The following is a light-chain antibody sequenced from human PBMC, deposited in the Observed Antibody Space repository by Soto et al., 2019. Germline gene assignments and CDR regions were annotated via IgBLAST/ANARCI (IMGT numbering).Light chain of an antibody. V-gene: IGKV1-27*01. CDR1: QGISNY. Sequence: DIQMTQSPSSLSASVGDRVTITCRASQGISNYLAWYQQKPGKVPKLLIYAASTLQSGVPSRFIGSESVTDFTLTIIRLQPQAVDTLYCQKYNSAHFTFRPGPNVDIK. CDR2: AAS. CDR3: QKYNSAHFT. J-gene: IGKJ3*01.